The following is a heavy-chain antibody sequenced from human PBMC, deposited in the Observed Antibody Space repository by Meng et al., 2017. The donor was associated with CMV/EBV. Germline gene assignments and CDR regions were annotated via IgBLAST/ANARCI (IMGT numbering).Heavy chain of an antibody. J-gene: IGHJ4*02. Sequence: GGSLRLSCAASGFTVSSNYMSWVRQAPGKGLEWVSVIYSGGSTYYADSVKGRFTISRDNSKNTLYLQMNSLRAEDTAAYYCARDCSSTSCYTGFDYWGQGTLVTVSS. CDR2: IYSGGST. V-gene: IGHV3-66*02. CDR1: GFTVSSNY. CDR3: ARDCSSTSCYTGFDY. D-gene: IGHD2-2*02.